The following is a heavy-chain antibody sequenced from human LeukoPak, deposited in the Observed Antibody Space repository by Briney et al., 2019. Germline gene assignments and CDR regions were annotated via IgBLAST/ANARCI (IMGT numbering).Heavy chain of an antibody. J-gene: IGHJ3*02. V-gene: IGHV4-59*08. CDR2: IYYSGST. CDR1: GGSISSYY. Sequence: PSETVSLTCTVSGGSISSYYWSWIRQPPGKGLEWIGYIYYSGSTNYNPSLKSRVTISVDTSKNQFSLKLSSVTAADTAVYYCARLIRAFDIWGQGTMVTVSS. D-gene: IGHD3-16*01. CDR3: ARLIRAFDI.